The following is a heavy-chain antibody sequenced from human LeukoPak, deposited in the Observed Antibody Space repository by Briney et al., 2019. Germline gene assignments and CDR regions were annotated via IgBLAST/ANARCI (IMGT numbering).Heavy chain of an antibody. CDR3: AKDHNVGIEVTMFEVGFDY. CDR2: IRFDGSNK. J-gene: IGHJ4*02. V-gene: IGHV3-30*02. D-gene: IGHD3-10*02. CDR1: GFTFSSYS. Sequence: VGTLRLSSAASGFTFSSYSMYWVRQAPGKGLEWGSFIRFDGSNKHYADSVKGRFAISRDNSTNTLYLHMSTPRAATTAAYYSAKDHNVGIEVTMFEVGFDYWGQGTLVTVSS.